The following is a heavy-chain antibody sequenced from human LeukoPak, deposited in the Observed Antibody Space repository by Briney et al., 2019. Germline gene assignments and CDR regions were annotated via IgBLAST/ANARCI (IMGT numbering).Heavy chain of an antibody. CDR2: IDTDGSGT. CDR1: GFTFSNYW. V-gene: IGHV3-74*01. Sequence: GGSLRLSCAASGFTFSNYWMHWVRQAPGKGLVWVSRIDTDGSGTSYADSVKGRFTISRDNAKNTLYLQMNSLRAEDTAVYYCVRSMATITFSFDYWGQGTLVTVSS. D-gene: IGHD5-24*01. CDR3: VRSMATITFSFDY. J-gene: IGHJ4*02.